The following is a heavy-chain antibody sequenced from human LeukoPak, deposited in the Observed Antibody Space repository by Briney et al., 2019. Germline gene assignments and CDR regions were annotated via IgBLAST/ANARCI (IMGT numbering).Heavy chain of an antibody. V-gene: IGHV3-48*03. J-gene: IGHJ4*02. CDR1: GFTFSSYE. CDR2: ISSNGSPI. Sequence: GGSLRLSCAASGFTFSSYEMNWVRQAPEKGLEWVSYISSNGSPIFYADSVKGRFTISRDNAKNSLSLLMNSLRAEDTAVYYCARDGGSGILDWGQGTLVTVPS. CDR3: ARDGGSGILD. D-gene: IGHD3-10*01.